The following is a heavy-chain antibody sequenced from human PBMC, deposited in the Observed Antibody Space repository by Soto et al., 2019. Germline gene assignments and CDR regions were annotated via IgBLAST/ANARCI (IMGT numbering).Heavy chain of an antibody. V-gene: IGHV4-59*01. D-gene: IGHD3-16*01. CDR1: GGSISSYY. CDR3: ARDLGGLGYYYYGMDV. J-gene: IGHJ6*02. Sequence: SETLSLTCTVSGGSISSYYWSWIRQPPGKGLEWIGYIYYSGSTNYNPSLKSRVTISVDTSKNQFSLKLSSVTAADTAVYYCARDLGGLGYYYYGMDVWGQGTTVTVSS. CDR2: IYYSGST.